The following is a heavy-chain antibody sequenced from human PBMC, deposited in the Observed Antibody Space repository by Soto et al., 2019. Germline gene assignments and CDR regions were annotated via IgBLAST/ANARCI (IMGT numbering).Heavy chain of an antibody. D-gene: IGHD6-6*01. Sequence: GGSLSLSWAASGFTFSDHYMDWVRQAPVKGREWIGRIRDKANSYTTEYAASVKGRFSVSRDDSESSLYLQMNSLKTDDTATYYCARGSSSSRSFYYYGLDVWGQGTTVTVSS. CDR3: ARGSSSSRSFYYYGLDV. V-gene: IGHV3-72*01. CDR2: IRDKANSYTT. J-gene: IGHJ6*02. CDR1: GFTFSDHY.